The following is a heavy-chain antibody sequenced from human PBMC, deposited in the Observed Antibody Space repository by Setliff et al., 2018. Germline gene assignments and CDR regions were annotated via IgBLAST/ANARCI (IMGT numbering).Heavy chain of an antibody. J-gene: IGHJ6*03. CDR3: ARASRFGTIRYRGDYYMDV. CDR1: GYTFTTYA. CDR2: INTNTGNP. D-gene: IGHD3-10*01. V-gene: IGHV7-4-1*02. Sequence: ASVKVSCKASGYTFTTYAIRWMRQAPGQGLEYMGWINTNTGNPSYAQGFTGRFVFSLDTSVSTAYLQISSLKAEDTAVYYCARASRFGTIRYRGDYYMDVWGKGTTVTVSS.